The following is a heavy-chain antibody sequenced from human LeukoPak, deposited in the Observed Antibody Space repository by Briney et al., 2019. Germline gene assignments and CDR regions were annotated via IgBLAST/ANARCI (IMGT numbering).Heavy chain of an antibody. J-gene: IGHJ2*01. V-gene: IGHV4-59*08. Sequence: PSETLSLTCTVSGGSIVSYYWSWIRQRPGKGLEWIGYIYYTGSTNYNPSLKSRVTISVDTSKNQLSLKLSSVTAADTAVYYCARYLAAGYFDLWGRGTLVTVSS. CDR3: ARYLAAGYFDL. CDR1: GGSIVSYY. D-gene: IGHD6-25*01. CDR2: IYYTGST.